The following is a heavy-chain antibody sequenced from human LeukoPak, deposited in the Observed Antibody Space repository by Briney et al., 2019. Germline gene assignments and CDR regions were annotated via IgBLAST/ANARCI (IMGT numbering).Heavy chain of an antibody. CDR1: GGSISSSSYY. CDR3: ASSGYSSSWSPHYFDY. J-gene: IGHJ4*02. V-gene: IGHV4-39*01. D-gene: IGHD6-13*01. Sequence: SEALSLTCTVSGGSISSSSYYWGWIRQPPGKGLEWIGSIYYGGSTYYNPSLKSRVTISVDTSKNQFSLKLSSVTAADTAVYYCASSGYSSSWSPHYFDYWGQGTLVTVSS. CDR2: IYYGGST.